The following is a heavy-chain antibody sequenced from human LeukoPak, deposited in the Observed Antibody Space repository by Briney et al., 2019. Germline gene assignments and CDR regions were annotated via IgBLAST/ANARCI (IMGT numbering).Heavy chain of an antibody. CDR2: IYSGGST. CDR3: ARENGNKDYGDYYYYGMDV. CDR1: GFTVSSNY. D-gene: IGHD4-17*01. J-gene: IGHJ6*02. Sequence: GGSLRLSCAASGFTVSSNYMSWVRQAPGKGLEWVSVIYSGGSTYYADSVKGRFTISRDNSKNTLYLQMNSLRAEDTAVYYCARENGNKDYGDYYYYGMDVWGQGTTVTVSS. V-gene: IGHV3-53*01.